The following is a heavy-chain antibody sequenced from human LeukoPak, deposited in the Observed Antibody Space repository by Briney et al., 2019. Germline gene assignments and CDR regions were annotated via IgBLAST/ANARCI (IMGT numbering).Heavy chain of an antibody. CDR3: ARVILRGYSAPDH. CDR1: GFTFSSYW. J-gene: IGHJ4*02. D-gene: IGHD5-12*01. Sequence: GGSLRLSCAASGFTFSSYWMSWVRQAPGKGLEWVANIKQDGSEKYYVDSVKGRFTISRDNAKNSLYLQMNSLRAEDTAVYYCARVILRGYSAPDHWGQGTLVTVSS. V-gene: IGHV3-7*01. CDR2: IKQDGSEK.